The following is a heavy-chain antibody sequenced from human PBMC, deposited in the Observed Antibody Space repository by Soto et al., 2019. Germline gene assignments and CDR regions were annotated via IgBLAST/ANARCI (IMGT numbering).Heavy chain of an antibody. CDR3: TGTPMRWNLRPVDFDY. Sequence: LRLSCRGSGFNFGDYGVNWVRLIPGKGLQWIASLRSNSYGGATEYAASVEGRFIISRNDSESIAYLQMSRLETEDTAVYFCTGTPMRWNLRPVDFDYWGQGTQVTVSS. V-gene: IGHV3-49*04. J-gene: IGHJ4*02. CDR2: LRSNSYGGAT. D-gene: IGHD1-1*01. CDR1: GFNFGDYG.